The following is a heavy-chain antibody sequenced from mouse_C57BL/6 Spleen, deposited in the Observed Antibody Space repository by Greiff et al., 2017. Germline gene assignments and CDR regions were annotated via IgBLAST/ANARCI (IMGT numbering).Heavy chain of an antibody. V-gene: IGHV5-6*01. CDR3: ARRYYGSRWYFDV. D-gene: IGHD1-1*01. J-gene: IGHJ1*03. Sequence: EVHLVESGGDLVKPGGSLKLSCAASGFTFSSYGMSWVRQTPDKRLEWVATISSGGSYTYYPDSVQGRFTISRDNAKNTLYLQMSSLKSEDTAMYYCARRYYGSRWYFDVWGTGTTVTVSS. CDR1: GFTFSSYG. CDR2: ISSGGSYT.